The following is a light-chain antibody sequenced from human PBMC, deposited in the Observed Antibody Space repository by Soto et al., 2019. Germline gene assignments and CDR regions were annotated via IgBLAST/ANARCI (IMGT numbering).Light chain of an antibody. CDR1: QGISNTY. J-gene: IGKJ1*01. V-gene: IGKV3-20*01. CDR3: QQFGGSSRT. CDR2: GAS. Sequence: EIVLTQSPDTLSFSPGERATLSCRASQGISNTYLAWYQQKPGQAPRLLIYGASFRATGIPDRFTGSGSGTDFTLTITRLEPEDFAVYYCQQFGGSSRTFGQGTKVDNK.